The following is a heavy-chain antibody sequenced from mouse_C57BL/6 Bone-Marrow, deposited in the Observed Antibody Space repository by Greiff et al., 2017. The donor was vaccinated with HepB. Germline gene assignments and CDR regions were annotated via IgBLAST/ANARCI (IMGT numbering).Heavy chain of an antibody. V-gene: IGHV6-6*01. Sequence: EVKLVESGGGLVQPGGSMKLSCAASGFTFSDAWMDWVRQSPEKGLEWVADIRNKANNHTTYYAESVKGRFTISRDDSKSSVYLQMNSFRAEDTGVYYCTSLYASYAMDYWGQGTSVTVSS. J-gene: IGHJ4*01. CDR1: GFTFSDAW. CDR2: IRNKANNHTT. D-gene: IGHD2-3*01. CDR3: TSLYASYAMDY.